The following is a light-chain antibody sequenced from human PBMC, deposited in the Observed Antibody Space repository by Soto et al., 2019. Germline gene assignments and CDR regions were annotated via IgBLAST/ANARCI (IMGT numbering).Light chain of an antibody. Sequence: EIAMTQSPLSLPVTPGEPASISCRSSQSLLESNGYNYLDWYLQRPGQSPQLLIYLGSHRASGVPDRFSGSGSGKDFTLKISRVEAEDVGVYYCMQALQIPWTFGQGTKVEIK. V-gene: IGKV2-28*01. CDR1: QSLLESNGYNY. CDR3: MQALQIPWT. J-gene: IGKJ1*01. CDR2: LGS.